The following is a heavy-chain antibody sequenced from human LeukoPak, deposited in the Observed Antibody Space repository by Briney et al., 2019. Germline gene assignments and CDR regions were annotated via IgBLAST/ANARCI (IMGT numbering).Heavy chain of an antibody. CDR2: IYYSGST. J-gene: IGHJ6*03. V-gene: IGHV4-30-4*08. Sequence: SQTLSLTCTFSGGSISSGDYYWSWIRQPPGKGLEWIGYIYYSGSTYYNPSLKSRVTISVDTSKNQFSLKLSSVTAADTAVYYCARTYGSGREIYYMDVWGKGTTVTVSS. CDR1: GGSISSGDYY. D-gene: IGHD3-10*01. CDR3: ARTYGSGREIYYMDV.